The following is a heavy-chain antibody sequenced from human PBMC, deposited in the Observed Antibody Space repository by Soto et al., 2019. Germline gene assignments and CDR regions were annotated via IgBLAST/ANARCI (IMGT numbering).Heavy chain of an antibody. CDR2: ISSTANYI. V-gene: IGHV3-21*06. CDR3: ARESEALTYNFDY. Sequence: GGSLRLPCAASGFTFTRYSMNWVRQAPGKGLEWVSSISSTANYIYYGDSMKGRFTISRDNAKNSLYLEMNSLRAEDTAVYYCARESEALTYNFDYWRQGTLVTVCS. J-gene: IGHJ4*02. CDR1: GFTFTRYS. D-gene: IGHD2-2*02.